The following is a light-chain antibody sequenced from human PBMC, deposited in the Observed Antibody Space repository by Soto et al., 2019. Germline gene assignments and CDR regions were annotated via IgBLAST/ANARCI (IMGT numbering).Light chain of an antibody. V-gene: IGKV3-15*01. CDR3: QQGHNWPLT. CDR2: GAS. J-gene: IGKJ2*01. CDR1: QSISSE. Sequence: EIVMTQSPATLSVSPGVRATLSCRTSQSISSELAWYQQKPGQPPRLLIYGASTRATGVPARFTGSGSGSDFTLTISGLQSEDFTVYYCQQGHNWPLTFGQGTRLEI.